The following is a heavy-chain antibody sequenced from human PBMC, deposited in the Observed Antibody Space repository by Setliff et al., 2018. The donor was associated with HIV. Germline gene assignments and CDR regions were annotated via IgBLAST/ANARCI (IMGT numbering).Heavy chain of an antibody. V-gene: IGHV3-23*01. D-gene: IGHD1-1*01. CDR3: TKPTPGLYPRSFDV. Sequence: AGGSLRLSCAASGFTFSSYASGWVRQAPGKGLEWVSAISGSGGSTYYADSVKGRFTISSDNSKDTLYLQMDNLRAEDTAVYYCTKPTPGLYPRSFDVWGQGTMVTVSS. CDR1: GFTFSSYA. J-gene: IGHJ3*01. CDR2: ISGSGGST.